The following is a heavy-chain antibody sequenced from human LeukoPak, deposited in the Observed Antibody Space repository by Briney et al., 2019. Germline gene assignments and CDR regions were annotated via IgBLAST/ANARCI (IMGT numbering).Heavy chain of an antibody. CDR2: IKLDGSEK. Sequence: PGGSLRLSCVASGFTFGKYWMSWVRQAPGKGLEWVANIKLDGSEKNYVDSVKGRFTISRDNTKNSLHLQMNSLRAEDTTVYYCAKGSSGFAYWGQGTLVTVSS. V-gene: IGHV3-7*03. CDR3: AKGSSGFAY. CDR1: GFTFGKYW. D-gene: IGHD6-19*01. J-gene: IGHJ4*02.